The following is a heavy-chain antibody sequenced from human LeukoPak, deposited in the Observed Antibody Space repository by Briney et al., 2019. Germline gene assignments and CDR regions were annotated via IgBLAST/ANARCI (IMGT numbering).Heavy chain of an antibody. CDR1: RYTYTGYY. Sequence: ASVTVTFLSTRYTYTGYYMDWVRQAPGQGLEWMGWINPNSGGTNYAQKFQGRVTMTRETAIGTAYMECGRLRCGDTAVYYCARDDPHGYSTVLYNSFDIWGQGTLVTVSS. V-gene: IGHV1-2*02. D-gene: IGHD2-8*02. J-gene: IGHJ4*03. CDR3: ARDDPHGYSTVLYNSFDI. CDR2: INPNSGGT.